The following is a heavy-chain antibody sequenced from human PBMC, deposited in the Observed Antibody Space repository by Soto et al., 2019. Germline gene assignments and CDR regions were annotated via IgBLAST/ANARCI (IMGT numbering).Heavy chain of an antibody. V-gene: IGHV3-33*01. CDR1: GFTFSTYV. CDR3: ASLIDSFDI. J-gene: IGHJ3*02. CDR2: IWYDSSNI. Sequence: GGSLRLSCAASGFTFSTYVMHWVRQAPGKGLEWVAAIWYDSSNIYYADSVKGRFTISRDSSKSTLYLQINSLRAEDTAVYYCASLIDSFDIWGQGTMVTVSS.